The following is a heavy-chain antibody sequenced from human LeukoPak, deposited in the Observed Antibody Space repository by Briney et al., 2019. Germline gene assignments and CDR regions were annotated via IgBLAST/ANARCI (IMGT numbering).Heavy chain of an antibody. Sequence: GGSLRLSCAASAFSFSSYGMTWVRQAPGKGLEWVSSISSSSNYIYYADSLKGRFTISRDNANNSLYLQMNSLRAEDTAVYYCARDGGGYGSSWDFDYWGQGTLVTVSS. CDR2: ISSSSNYI. J-gene: IGHJ4*02. CDR1: AFSFSSYG. CDR3: ARDGGGYGSSWDFDY. V-gene: IGHV3-21*01. D-gene: IGHD6-13*01.